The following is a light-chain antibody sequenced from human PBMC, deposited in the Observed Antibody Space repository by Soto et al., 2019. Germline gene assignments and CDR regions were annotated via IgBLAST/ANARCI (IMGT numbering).Light chain of an antibody. CDR3: QQLNGYPIT. V-gene: IGKV1-9*01. CDR1: QGISSA. Sequence: DIQMTQSPSSLSASVGDRVTITCRASQGISSALAWYQRKPGKAPKLLIYGASTLQSGVPSRFSGSGSGTDFTLAISSLHPEDFATYYCQQLNGYPITFGQGTRLEI. J-gene: IGKJ5*01. CDR2: GAS.